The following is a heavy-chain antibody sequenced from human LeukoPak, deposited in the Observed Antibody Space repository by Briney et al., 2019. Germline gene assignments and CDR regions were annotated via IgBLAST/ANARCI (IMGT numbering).Heavy chain of an antibody. CDR3: ARDTLFVSGYSSSWYGMDV. J-gene: IGHJ6*02. CDR2: IYTSGST. V-gene: IGHV4-4*07. CDR1: GGSISSYY. Sequence: TSETLSLTCTVSGGSISSYYWSWIRQPAGKGLEWIGHIYTSGSTNYNPSLKSRVTMSVDTSKNQFSLKLSSVTAADTAVYYCARDTLFVSGYSSSWYGMDVWGQGTTVTVSS. D-gene: IGHD6-13*01.